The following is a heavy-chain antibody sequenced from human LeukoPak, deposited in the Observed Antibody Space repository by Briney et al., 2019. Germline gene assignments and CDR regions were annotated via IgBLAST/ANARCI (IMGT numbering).Heavy chain of an antibody. CDR2: ITGSGRGT. CDR1: GFTFNRNA. CDR3: SKDPNGDYVGAFDM. V-gene: IGHV3-23*01. D-gene: IGHD4-17*01. Sequence: PGGSLRLSCAASGFTFNRNAISWVRQAPGKGLEWVSSITGSGRGTYYADSVKGRFSVSRDNSQNTVFLHMNSLRADDTALYYCSKDPNGDYVGAFDMWGPGTMVTVSS. J-gene: IGHJ3*02.